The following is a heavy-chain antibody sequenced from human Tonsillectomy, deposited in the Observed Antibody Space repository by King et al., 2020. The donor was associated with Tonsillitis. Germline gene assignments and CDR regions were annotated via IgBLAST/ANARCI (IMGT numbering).Heavy chain of an antibody. Sequence: VQLVESGGGLVQPGGSLRLSCAASGFTFSGYWMTWVRQAPGKGLEWVANIKQDGDETYYVDSVKGRLTIYRDNAKNSLFLQMSSLRAEDTAVYFCAREQCFGLHYYYGMDVWGQGTTVTVSS. CDR3: AREQCFGLHYYYGMDV. D-gene: IGHD3-10*01. V-gene: IGHV3-7*03. CDR2: IKQDGDET. J-gene: IGHJ6*02. CDR1: GFTFSGYW.